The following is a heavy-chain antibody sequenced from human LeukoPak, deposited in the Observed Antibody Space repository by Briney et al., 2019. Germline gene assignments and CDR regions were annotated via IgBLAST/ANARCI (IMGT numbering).Heavy chain of an antibody. CDR3: ARGDSSGYFY. CDR1: GGSVSSGSYY. Sequence: SETLSLTCTVSGGSVSSGSYYWSWIRQPPGKGLEWIGEINHSGSTNYNPSLKSRVTISVDTSKNQFSLKLSSVTAADTAVYYCARGDSSGYFYWGQGTLVTVSS. V-gene: IGHV4-61*01. J-gene: IGHJ4*02. D-gene: IGHD3-22*01. CDR2: INHSGST.